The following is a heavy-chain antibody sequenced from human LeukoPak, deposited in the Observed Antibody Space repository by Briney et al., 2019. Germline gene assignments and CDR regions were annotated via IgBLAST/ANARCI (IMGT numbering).Heavy chain of an antibody. CDR1: GGTFSSYA. CDR2: IIPILGIA. CDR3: ARDLSGYYLDY. V-gene: IGHV1-69*04. D-gene: IGHD3-22*01. J-gene: IGHJ4*02. Sequence: ASVKVSCKASGGTFSSYAISWVRQAPGQGLEWMGRIIPILGIANYAQKFQGRVTITADKSTSTAYMELSSLRSEDTAVYYCARDLSGYYLDYWGQGTLVTVSS.